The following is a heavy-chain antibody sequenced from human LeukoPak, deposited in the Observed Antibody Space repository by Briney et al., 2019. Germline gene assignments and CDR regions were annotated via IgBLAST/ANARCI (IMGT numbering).Heavy chain of an antibody. CDR2: IRYDGSNK. CDR1: GFTFSSYG. V-gene: IGHV3-30*02. Sequence: GGSLRLSCAASGFTFSSYGMHWVRQAPGKGLEWVTFIRYDGSNKYYADSVEGRFTISRDNSKNTLYLQMNSLRAEDTAVYYCAKVGGDCSGGSCYSKQDYYYYYMDVWGKGTTVTVSS. D-gene: IGHD2-15*01. CDR3: AKVGGDCSGGSCYSKQDYYYYYMDV. J-gene: IGHJ6*03.